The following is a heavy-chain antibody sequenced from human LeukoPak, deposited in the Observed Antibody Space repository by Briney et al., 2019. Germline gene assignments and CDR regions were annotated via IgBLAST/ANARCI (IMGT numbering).Heavy chain of an antibody. V-gene: IGHV3-9*01. J-gene: IGHJ4*02. Sequence: GRSLRLSCAASGFTFDDYAMHWVRQTPKRGLEWVSGISWISGSIGYADSVKGRFTISRDNAKNSLYLQMNSLRAEDTALYYCAKSQEPGGYYDSSGYSSWGQGTLVTVSS. CDR1: GFTFDDYA. CDR3: AKSQEPGGYYDSSGYSS. CDR2: ISWISGSI. D-gene: IGHD3-22*01.